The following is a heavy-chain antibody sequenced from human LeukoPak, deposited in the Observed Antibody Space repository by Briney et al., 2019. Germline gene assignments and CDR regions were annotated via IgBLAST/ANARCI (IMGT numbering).Heavy chain of an antibody. V-gene: IGHV3-9*01. CDR2: ISWNSGSI. J-gene: IGHJ6*02. Sequence: PGGSLRLSCAAFGFTFADYAMHWVRQAPGKGLEWVSGISWNSGSIGYADSVKGRFTISRDNAKNSLYLQMNSLRAEDTALYYCAKGVVELYYYYGMDVWGQGTTVTVSS. D-gene: IGHD2-21*01. CDR1: GFTFADYA. CDR3: AKGVVELYYYYGMDV.